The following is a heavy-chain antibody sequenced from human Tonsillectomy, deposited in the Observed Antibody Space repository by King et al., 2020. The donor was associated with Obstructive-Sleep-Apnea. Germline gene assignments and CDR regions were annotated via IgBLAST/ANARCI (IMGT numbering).Heavy chain of an antibody. J-gene: IGHJ4*02. V-gene: IGHV4-31*03. CDR3: ARVLAYCGGDCDSRIDY. CDR2: LSYIGRT. CDR1: GGATSDGGYY. Sequence: QLQESGPGLVKPSQTLSLTCTVSGGATSDGGYYWSWIRQHPGKGLWWSGYLSYIGRTYANPSLKSRFTISVDTSRNQFSLKLSSVPAADTAVYYCARVLAYCGGDCDSRIDYWGQGTLVTVSS. D-gene: IGHD2-21*02.